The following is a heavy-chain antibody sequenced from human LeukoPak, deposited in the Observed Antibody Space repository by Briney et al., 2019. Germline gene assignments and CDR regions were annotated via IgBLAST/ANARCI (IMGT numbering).Heavy chain of an antibody. CDR1: GYTFTSYG. CDR3: ASDQAGIAVAGRSPAYDY. CDR2: ISTYNGNT. Sequence: GASVKVSCKASGYTFTSYGINWVRQAPGQGLEWMGWISTYNGNTNYAPRLQGRVTMTTDTSTTTAFMELWSLTSDDTAVYFCASDQAGIAVAGRSPAYDYWGQGTLVTVSS. J-gene: IGHJ4*02. V-gene: IGHV1-18*01. D-gene: IGHD6-13*01.